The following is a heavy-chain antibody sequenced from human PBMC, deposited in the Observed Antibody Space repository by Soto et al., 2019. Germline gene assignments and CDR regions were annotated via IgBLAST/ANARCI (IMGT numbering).Heavy chain of an antibody. V-gene: IGHV4-31*03. CDR3: ARDMHAGFTHYFDP. D-gene: IGHD1-26*01. CDR2: MFYSGTA. Sequence: PSETLSLTCTVSGASISRGGYSWSWIRQHPGKGLEWIGYMFYSGTAHYNPSLQSRVTLSLDTFNNHFYLNLTSMTVADSAVYYCARDMHAGFTHYFDPWGQGTLVTVSS. CDR1: GASISRGGYS. J-gene: IGHJ5*02.